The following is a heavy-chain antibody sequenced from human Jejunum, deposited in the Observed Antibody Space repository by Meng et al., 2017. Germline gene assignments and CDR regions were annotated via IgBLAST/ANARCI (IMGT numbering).Heavy chain of an antibody. CDR1: RGSFRWHY. CDR3: VDSKWSANY. CDR2: INDSGST. J-gene: IGHJ4*02. D-gene: IGHD3-3*01. V-gene: IGHV4-34*01. Sequence: QPPKCGDALFTPPWTLSLTCAVSRGSFRWHYWTWSRQPPGKGLEWIGEINDSGSTHYNPSLGSLVTISVDTSKSQFSLKLISVTAADTGVYYCVDSKWSANYWGQGTLVTVSS.